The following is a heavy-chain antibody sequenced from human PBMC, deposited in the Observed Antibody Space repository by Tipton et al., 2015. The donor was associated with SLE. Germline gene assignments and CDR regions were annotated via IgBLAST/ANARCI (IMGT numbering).Heavy chain of an antibody. CDR2: INPNSGGT. J-gene: IGHJ4*02. Sequence: QSGAEVKKPGSSVKVSCKASGGTFSSYAISWVRQAPGQGLEWMGWINPNSGGTNYAQKFQGRVTMTRDTSISTAYMELSRLRSDDTAVYYCALKYEGLNYWGQGTLVTVSS. CDR3: ALKYEGLNY. CDR1: GGTFSSYA. V-gene: IGHV1-2*02. D-gene: IGHD2-8*01.